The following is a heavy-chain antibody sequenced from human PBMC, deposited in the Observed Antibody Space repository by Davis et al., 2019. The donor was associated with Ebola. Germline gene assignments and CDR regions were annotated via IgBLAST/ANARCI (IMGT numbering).Heavy chain of an antibody. D-gene: IGHD3-3*01. CDR2: INPSGGST. J-gene: IGHJ6*02. CDR1: GYTFTSYY. CDR3: ARAGLRFLEWSASLYYYGMDV. V-gene: IGHV1-46*01. Sequence: AASVKVSCKASGYTFTSYYMHWVRQAPGQGLEWMGIINPSGGSTSYAQKFQGRVTMTRDTSTSTVYMELSSLRSEDTAVYYCARAGLRFLEWSASLYYYGMDVWGQGTTVTVSS.